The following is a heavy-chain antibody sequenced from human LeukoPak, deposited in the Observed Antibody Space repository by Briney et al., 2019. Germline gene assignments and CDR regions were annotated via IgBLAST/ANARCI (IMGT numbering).Heavy chain of an antibody. CDR3: VATVTILDY. D-gene: IGHD4-17*01. CDR1: GFTFSSYW. V-gene: IGHV3-23*01. Sequence: PGGSLRLSCAASGFTFSSYWVHWVRQAPGKGLEWVSAISGSGGSTYYADSVKGRFTISRGNSKNTVHLQMNSLRVEDTAVYYCVATVTILDYWGQGTQVTVSS. J-gene: IGHJ4*02. CDR2: ISGSGGST.